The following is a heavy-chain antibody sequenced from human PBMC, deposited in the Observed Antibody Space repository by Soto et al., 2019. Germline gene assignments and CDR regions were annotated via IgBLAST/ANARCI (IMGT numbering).Heavy chain of an antibody. CDR3: AKDGTDYDFWSGYYSPYFDY. CDR2: ISGSGGST. V-gene: IGHV3-23*01. D-gene: IGHD3-3*01. J-gene: IGHJ4*02. CDR1: GFTFSSYA. Sequence: GGSLRLSCAASGFTFSSYAMSWVRQAPGKGLEWVSSISGSGGSTYYADSVKGRFTISRDNSKNTLYLQMNSLRAEDTAVYYCAKDGTDYDFWSGYYSPYFDYWGQGTLVTVSS.